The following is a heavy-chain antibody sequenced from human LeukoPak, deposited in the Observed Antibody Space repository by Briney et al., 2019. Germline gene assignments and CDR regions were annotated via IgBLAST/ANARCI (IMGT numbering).Heavy chain of an antibody. Sequence: GATGKISCKASGYTFNDYHIHWEQQAPGKGLEWMGLVDLEDGDTIYAEKFQGRVTITADTSTDTAYMDLSSLRSFDTAVYYCARGSRSFDWLRSYFDFWGQGTLVSVSP. CDR3: ARGSRSFDWLRSYFDF. CDR2: VDLEDGDT. J-gene: IGHJ4*02. V-gene: IGHV1-69-2*01. CDR1: GYTFNDYH. D-gene: IGHD3-9*01.